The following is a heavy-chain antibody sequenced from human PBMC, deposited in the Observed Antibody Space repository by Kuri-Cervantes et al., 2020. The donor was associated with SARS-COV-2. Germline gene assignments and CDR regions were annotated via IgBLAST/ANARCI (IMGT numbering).Heavy chain of an antibody. J-gene: IGHJ4*02. CDR2: ISTSGRYI. CDR3: ARDGLQEWADY. V-gene: IGHV3-21*01. D-gene: IGHD3/OR15-3a*01. Sequence: GGSLRLSCAASGFTFSSYSINWVRQAPGKGLEWVSSISTSGRYIYYADSVKGRFTTSRDNAKNSLYLQMNSLRAEDTAVYHCARDGLQEWADYWGQGTLVTVSS. CDR1: GFTFSSYS.